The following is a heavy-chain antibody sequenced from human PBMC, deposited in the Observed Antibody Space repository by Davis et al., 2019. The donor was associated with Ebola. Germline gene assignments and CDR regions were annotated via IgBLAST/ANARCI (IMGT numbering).Heavy chain of an antibody. D-gene: IGHD2-2*01. Sequence: GGSLRLSCAASGFTFSSYSMNWVRQAPGKGLEWVSSISSSSSYIYYADSVKGRFTISRDNAKNSLYLQMNSLRAEDTAVYYCAREVVPAANGYGMDVWGQGTTVTVSS. V-gene: IGHV3-21*01. CDR3: AREVVPAANGYGMDV. J-gene: IGHJ6*02. CDR1: GFTFSSYS. CDR2: ISSSSSYI.